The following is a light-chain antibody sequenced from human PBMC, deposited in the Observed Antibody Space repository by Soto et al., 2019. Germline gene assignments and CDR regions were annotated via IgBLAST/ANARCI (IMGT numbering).Light chain of an antibody. CDR2: EVS. CDR1: SSDIGAYDY. V-gene: IGLV2-14*03. Sequence: SDRAKPAYVSGAAGQWIAISRNRTSSDIGAYDYVSWYQQFPDKPPKLIIYEVSHRPSGVSDRFSGSKSVNTATLTISRLQAEDEADYYCSSYTSSSTRVFGTGTKVTVL. J-gene: IGLJ1*01. CDR3: SSYTSSSTRV.